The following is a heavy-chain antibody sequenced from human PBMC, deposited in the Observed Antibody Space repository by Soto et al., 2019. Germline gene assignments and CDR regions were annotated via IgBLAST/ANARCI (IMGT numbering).Heavy chain of an antibody. Sequence: EVQLVESGGGLVKPGGSLRLSCVASGFTFSGYSINWVRQAPGKGLEWVSYISGPSIYIYYADSVKGRFTISRDNAKSAGYLQVNSLRAEDTAVYDCARGFRNGFNVWGQGTTVSVSS. CDR1: GFTFSGYS. D-gene: IGHD2-8*01. J-gene: IGHJ6*02. V-gene: IGHV3-21*01. CDR2: ISGPSIYI. CDR3: ARGFRNGFNV.